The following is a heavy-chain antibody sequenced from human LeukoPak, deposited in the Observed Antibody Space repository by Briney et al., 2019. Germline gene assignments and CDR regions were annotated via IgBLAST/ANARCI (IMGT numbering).Heavy chain of an antibody. D-gene: IGHD3-3*01. J-gene: IGHJ4*02. V-gene: IGHV4-38-2*01. CDR3: ARVFDFWSGSH. CDR2: IYYSGST. CDR1: GYSISSGYY. Sequence: PTETLSLTCAVSGYSISSGYYWGWIRQPPGKGLQWIGSIYYSGSTSYNPSLKSRVTMSVDTSKNQFSLKLSSVTAADTAVYYCARVFDFWSGSHWGQGTLVTVSS.